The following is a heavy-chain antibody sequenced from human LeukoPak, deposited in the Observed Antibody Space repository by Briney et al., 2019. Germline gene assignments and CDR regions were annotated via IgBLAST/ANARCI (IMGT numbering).Heavy chain of an antibody. CDR1: GYAFTSYW. V-gene: IGHV5-51*01. D-gene: IGHD2-2*02. CDR3: ARLIYAFDY. J-gene: IGHJ4*02. Sequence: GASVKVSCKASGYAFTSYWIGWVRQMPGKGLEWMGIIYPGDSDTRYSPSFQGQVTISADKSISTAYLQWSSLKASDTAMYYCARLIYAFDYWGQGTLVTVSS. CDR2: IYPGDSDT.